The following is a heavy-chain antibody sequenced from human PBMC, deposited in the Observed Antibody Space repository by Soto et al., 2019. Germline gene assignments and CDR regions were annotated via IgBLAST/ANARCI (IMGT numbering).Heavy chain of an antibody. CDR2: VSANGEYT. V-gene: IGHV3-11*06. D-gene: IGHD1-1*01. J-gene: IGHJ6*02. CDR1: GFSLRDHW. CDR3: VRTKGWRKVGIYKNGLDV. Sequence: QVQLVESGGGLVKPGGSLRLSCTGSGFSLRDHWMAWIRQAPGKGLECVSYVSANGEYTNYADSVKGRFIISRDDAKNSMWLQISRLRVQDTGVYYCVRTKGWRKVGIYKNGLDVWGQGTTVTVSS.